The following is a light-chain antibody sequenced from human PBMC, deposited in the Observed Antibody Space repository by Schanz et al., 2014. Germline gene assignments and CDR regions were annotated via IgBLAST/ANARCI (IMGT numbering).Light chain of an antibody. Sequence: QSVLTQPPSASGSPGQSVTISCTGTSSDIGNYNYVSWYQQHPGQAPKLVIYEVTKRPSGVPDRFSGSKSGNTASLTVSGLQAEDEADYYCCSYAGSSTSWVFGGGTKLTVL. CDR3: CSYAGSSTSWV. V-gene: IGLV2-8*01. CDR1: SSDIGNYNY. CDR2: EVT. J-gene: IGLJ3*02.